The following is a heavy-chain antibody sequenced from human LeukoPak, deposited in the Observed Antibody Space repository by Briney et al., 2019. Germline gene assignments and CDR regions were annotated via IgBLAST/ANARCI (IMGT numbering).Heavy chain of an antibody. J-gene: IGHJ6*04. CDR1: GFTFSSYR. CDR2: ISSSSRTI. Sequence: GGSLRLSCVVSGFTFSSYRMNWVRQAPGKGLEWVSYISSSSRTIYYADSVKGRFTISRDNAKNSLYLQMNSLRAEDTAVYYCAELGITMIGGVWGKGTTVTISS. V-gene: IGHV3-48*01. CDR3: AELGITMIGGV. D-gene: IGHD3-10*02.